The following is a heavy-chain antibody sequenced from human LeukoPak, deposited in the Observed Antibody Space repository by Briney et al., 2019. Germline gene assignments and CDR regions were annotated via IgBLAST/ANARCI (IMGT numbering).Heavy chain of an antibody. J-gene: IGHJ4*02. D-gene: IGHD6-19*01. V-gene: IGHV4-34*01. CDR3: ARMFNSGWLEFFDY. CDR1: GGSFSGYY. CDR2: INHSGST. Sequence: SETLSLTCAVYGGSFSGYYWSWIRQPPGKGLEWIGEINHSGSTNYNPSLKSRVTVSLDTSKNQFSLKLSSVTAADTAVYYCARMFNSGWLEFFDYWGQGYLVTVSS.